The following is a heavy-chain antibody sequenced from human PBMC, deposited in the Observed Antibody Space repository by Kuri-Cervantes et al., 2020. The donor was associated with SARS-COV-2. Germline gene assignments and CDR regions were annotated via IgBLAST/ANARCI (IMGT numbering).Heavy chain of an antibody. J-gene: IGHJ4*02. CDR3: ARDRLYYYDSSGYLDY. CDR1: GGSISSGSYY. D-gene: IGHD3-22*01. V-gene: IGHV4-61*01. Sequence: SETLSLTCTVSGGSISSGSYYWSWIRQPPGKGLEWIGYIYYSGSTNYNPSLKSRVTISVDTSKNQFSLKLSSVTAADTAVYYCARDRLYYYDSSGYLDYWGQGTLVTVSS. CDR2: IYYSGST.